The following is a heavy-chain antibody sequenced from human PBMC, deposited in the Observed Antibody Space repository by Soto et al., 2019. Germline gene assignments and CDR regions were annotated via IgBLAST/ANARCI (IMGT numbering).Heavy chain of an antibody. Sequence: QVQLQESGPGLVKPSQTLSRTCTVSGGSISSGGYYWVWIRQHPGKGLEWIGYIFYSGSTYYNPSLQSRVTISVDPSKNQFSLKLSSVTAADTAVYYCARAPGDSFDYWGQGTLVTVSS. CDR2: IFYSGST. CDR1: GGSISSGGYY. J-gene: IGHJ4*02. CDR3: ARAPGDSFDY. V-gene: IGHV4-31*03.